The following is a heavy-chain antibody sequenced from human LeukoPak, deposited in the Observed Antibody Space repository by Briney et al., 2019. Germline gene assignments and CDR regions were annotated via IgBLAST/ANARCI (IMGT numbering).Heavy chain of an antibody. CDR1: GYTFTSYD. D-gene: IGHD3-16*02. V-gene: IGHV1-8*01. Sequence: ASVKLSCKASGYTFTSYDINWVRQATGQGLEWMGWMNPNSGNTGYAQKFQGRVTMTRNTSISTAYMELSSLRSEDTAVYYCALYVWGSYRPLLYYGMDVWGQGTTVTVSS. J-gene: IGHJ6*02. CDR3: ALYVWGSYRPLLYYGMDV. CDR2: MNPNSGNT.